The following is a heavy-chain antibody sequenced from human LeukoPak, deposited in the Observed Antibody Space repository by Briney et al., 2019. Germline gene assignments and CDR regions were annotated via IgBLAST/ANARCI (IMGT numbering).Heavy chain of an antibody. V-gene: IGHV1-3*01. Sequence: GAAVKVSCKASGYTFTSYAMHWVRQAPGQRLEWMGWINAGNGNTKYSQKFQGRVTITRDTSASTAYMELSSLRSEDTAVYYCARGPEMGYFDYWGQGTLVTVSS. CDR1: GYTFTSYA. CDR3: ARGPEMGYFDY. J-gene: IGHJ4*02. D-gene: IGHD1-26*01. CDR2: INAGNGNT.